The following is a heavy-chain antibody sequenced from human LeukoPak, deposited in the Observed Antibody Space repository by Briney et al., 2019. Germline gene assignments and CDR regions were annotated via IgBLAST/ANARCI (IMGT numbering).Heavy chain of an antibody. D-gene: IGHD2-8*02. CDR3: ARSGEGYCTGGNCYFDY. Sequence: GGSLRLSCAASGFTFNNYGMHWVRQAPDKGLEWVAVISYDGSNTYYAESVKGRSTISRDNSENTLYLQMNSPRVEDTAVYYCARSGEGYCTGGNCYFDYWGQGTLVTVSS. CDR1: GFTFNNYG. V-gene: IGHV3-30*03. J-gene: IGHJ4*02. CDR2: ISYDGSNT.